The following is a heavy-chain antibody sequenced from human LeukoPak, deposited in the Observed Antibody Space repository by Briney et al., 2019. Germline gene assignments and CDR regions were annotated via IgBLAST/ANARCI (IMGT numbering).Heavy chain of an antibody. D-gene: IGHD5-12*01. J-gene: IGHJ4*02. CDR1: GFTFSSYA. CDR3: AKDLDIVATITGN. CDR2: VSGSGGST. V-gene: IGHV3-23*01. Sequence: GGSLRLSCAASGFTFSSYAMSWVRQAPGKGLEWVSGVSGSGGSTHYADSVKGRFTNSRDNSKNTLYLQMNSLRAEDTAVYYCAKDLDIVATITGNWGQGTLVTVSS.